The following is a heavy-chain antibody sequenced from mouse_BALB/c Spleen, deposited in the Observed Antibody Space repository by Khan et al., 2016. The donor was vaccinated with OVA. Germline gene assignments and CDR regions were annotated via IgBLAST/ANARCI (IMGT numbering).Heavy chain of an antibody. CDR2: ISSGGDNT. Sequence: EVELVESGGGLVMPGGSLKLSCAASGFTFSSYTMSWVRQTPEKRLEWVATISSGGDNTYYPDSVKGRFTISRDKAKNNRYMQRSRMRAEDTALDYCARSNYGAFAYWGQGTLVTVSA. V-gene: IGHV5-9*03. CDR1: GFTFSSYT. CDR3: ARSNYGAFAY. J-gene: IGHJ3*01. D-gene: IGHD1-1*02.